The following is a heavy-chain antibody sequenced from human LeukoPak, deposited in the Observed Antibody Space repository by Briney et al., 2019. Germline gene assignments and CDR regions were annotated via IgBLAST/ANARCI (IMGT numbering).Heavy chain of an antibody. D-gene: IGHD3-10*01. V-gene: IGHV1-18*01. CDR2: ISAYNGNT. Sequence: GASVKVSCKASGYTFTSYGISWVRQAPGQGLEWMGWISAYNGNTNYAQKLQGRVTMTTDTSTSTAYMGLRSLRSDDTAVYYCARVRGIVGSGSYYGMDVWGQGTTVTVSS. J-gene: IGHJ6*02. CDR1: GYTFTSYG. CDR3: ARVRGIVGSGSYYGMDV.